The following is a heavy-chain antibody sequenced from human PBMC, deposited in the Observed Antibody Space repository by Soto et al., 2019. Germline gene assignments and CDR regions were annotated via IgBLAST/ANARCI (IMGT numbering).Heavy chain of an antibody. CDR2: IYYSGST. J-gene: IGHJ3*02. V-gene: IGHV4-59*01. CDR1: GGSISSDY. Sequence: PSETLSLTCTVSGGSISSDYWSWIRQPPGKGLEWIGYIYYSGSTNYNPSLKSRVTISVDTSKNQFSLKLSSVTAADTAVYYCARVWDYYDTPALCAFDIWGQGTMVTVSS. CDR3: ARVWDYYDTPALCAFDI. D-gene: IGHD3-22*01.